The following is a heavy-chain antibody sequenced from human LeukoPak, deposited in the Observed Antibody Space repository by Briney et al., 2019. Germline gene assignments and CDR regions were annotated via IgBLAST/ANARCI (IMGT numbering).Heavy chain of an antibody. CDR3: AKVRIEWLRAFDY. V-gene: IGHV3-23*01. J-gene: IGHJ4*02. CDR2: ISGSGGST. CDR1: GFTFSSYA. Sequence: LSGGSLRLSCAASGFTFSSYAMSWVRQAPGKGLEWVSAISGSGGSTYYADSVKGRFTISRDNSKNTLYLQMNSLRAEDTAVYYCAKVRIEWLRAFDYWGQGTLVTVSS. D-gene: IGHD5-12*01.